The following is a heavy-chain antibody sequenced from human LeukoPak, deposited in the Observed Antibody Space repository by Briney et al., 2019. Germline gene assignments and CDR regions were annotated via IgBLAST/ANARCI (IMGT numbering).Heavy chain of an antibody. Sequence: SETLSLTCTVSGGSISSYYWSWIRQPPGKGLEWIGYIYYSGSTNYNPSLKSRVTISVDTSKNQFSLKLSSVTAADTAVYYCPRDVIGGRFDPGGQGTLVTVSS. D-gene: IGHD3-22*01. V-gene: IGHV4-59*01. CDR3: PRDVIGGRFDP. CDR1: GGSISSYY. J-gene: IGHJ5*02. CDR2: IYYSGST.